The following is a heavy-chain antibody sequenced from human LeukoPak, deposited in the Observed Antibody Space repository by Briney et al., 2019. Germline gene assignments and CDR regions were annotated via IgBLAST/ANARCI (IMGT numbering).Heavy chain of an antibody. D-gene: IGHD1-26*01. CDR3: ARAGGAKFGSIILPNDAIDI. J-gene: IGHJ3*02. V-gene: IGHV4-59*01. CDR1: GGSISRYY. Sequence: SETLSLTCTVSGGSISRYYWTWIRQPPGKGLEWIGYISNSGNTNYNPSLQSRLTMSVSSSKNQFSLKLNSVTAADTAVYYCARAGGAKFGSIILPNDAIDIWGQGTMVSVSS. CDR2: ISNSGNT.